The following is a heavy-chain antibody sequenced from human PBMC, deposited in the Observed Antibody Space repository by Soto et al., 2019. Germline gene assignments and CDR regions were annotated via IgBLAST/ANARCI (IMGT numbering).Heavy chain of an antibody. CDR1: GFTFSSYS. J-gene: IGHJ6*02. CDR2: ISSSSSTI. Sequence: GGSLRLSCAASGFTFSSYSMNWVRQAPGKGLEWVSYISSSSSTIYYADSVKGRFTISRDNAKNSLYLQMNSLRDEETAVYYCAREAGLRFVPPGMDVWGQGTTVIVSS. D-gene: IGHD5-12*01. V-gene: IGHV3-48*02. CDR3: AREAGLRFVPPGMDV.